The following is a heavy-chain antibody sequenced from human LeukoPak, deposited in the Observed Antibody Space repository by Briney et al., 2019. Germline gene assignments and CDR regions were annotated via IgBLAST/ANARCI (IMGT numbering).Heavy chain of an antibody. CDR2: VNRDGSET. CDR3: ARNNGMDV. CDR1: GFALSSHW. Sequence: GGSLRLYCAASGFALSSHWMTWVRQVPGRGPVWVANVNRDGSETYYLDSVKGRFTISKDNAKNSLYLQMNSLRAEDTALYHCARNNGMDVWGQGTTVIVSS. V-gene: IGHV3-7*03. J-gene: IGHJ6*02.